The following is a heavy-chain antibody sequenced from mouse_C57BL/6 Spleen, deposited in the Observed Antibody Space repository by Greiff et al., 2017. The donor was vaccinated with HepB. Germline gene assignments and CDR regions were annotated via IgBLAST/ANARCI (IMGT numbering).Heavy chain of an antibody. CDR3: ARGGAWFAY. CDR2: INPNNGGT. CDR1: GYTFTDYY. V-gene: IGHV1-26*01. Sequence: VQLKQSGPELVKPGASVKISCKASGYTFTDYYMNWVKQSHGKSLEWIGDINPNNGGTSYNQKFKAKATLTVDKSSSTAYMELRSLTSEDSAVYYCARGGAWFAYWGQGTLVTVSA. J-gene: IGHJ3*01.